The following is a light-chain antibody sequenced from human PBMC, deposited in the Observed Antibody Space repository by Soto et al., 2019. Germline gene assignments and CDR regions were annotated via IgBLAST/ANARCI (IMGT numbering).Light chain of an antibody. V-gene: IGKV3-20*01. Sequence: EIVLTQSPGTLSLSPGERATLSCRASQSVSSSYLAWYQQKPGQAPRLLIYAASTRATDIPDRFSGSGSGTDFTLTISRLEPEAFAVYYCQQYGDSPRFTFGPGTKVDIK. CDR3: QQYGDSPRFT. CDR1: QSVSSSY. CDR2: AAS. J-gene: IGKJ3*01.